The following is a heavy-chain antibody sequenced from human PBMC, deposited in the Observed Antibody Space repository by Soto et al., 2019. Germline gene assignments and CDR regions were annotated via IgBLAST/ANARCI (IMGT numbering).Heavy chain of an antibody. V-gene: IGHV1-58*02. D-gene: IGHD1-26*01. CDR2: IVVGSGNT. J-gene: IGHJ4*02. CDR3: AAVVSIVGGGDRSFDY. Sequence: QMQLVQSGPEVKKPGTSVKVSCNASGFTFTSSAMQWVRQARGQRLEWIGWIVVGSGNTNYAQKFQERVTITRDMSTSTADMELSSLRSEDTAVYYCAAVVSIVGGGDRSFDYWGQGTLVTVSS. CDR1: GFTFTSSA.